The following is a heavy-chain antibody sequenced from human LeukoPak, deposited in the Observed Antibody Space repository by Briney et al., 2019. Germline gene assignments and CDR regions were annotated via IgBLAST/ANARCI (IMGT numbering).Heavy chain of an antibody. CDR1: GYTLTSYG. V-gene: IGHV1-18*01. Sequence: GASVKVSCKASGYTLTSYGISWVRQAPGQGLEWMGWISAYNGNTNYAQKLQGRVTMTTDTSTSTAYMELRSLRSDDTAVYYCARYYDSSGYYFLDHWGQGTLVTVSS. D-gene: IGHD3-22*01. J-gene: IGHJ4*02. CDR2: ISAYNGNT. CDR3: ARYYDSSGYYFLDH.